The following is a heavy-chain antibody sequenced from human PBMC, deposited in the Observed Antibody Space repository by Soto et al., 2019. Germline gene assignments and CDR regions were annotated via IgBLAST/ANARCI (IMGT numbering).Heavy chain of an antibody. CDR2: ISGSGGST. J-gene: IGHJ6*02. D-gene: IGHD3-10*01. CDR1: GFTFSSYA. Sequence: GGSLRLSCAASGFTFSSYAMSWVRQAPGKGLEWVSAISGSGGSTYYADSVKGRFTISRDNSKNTLYLQMNSLRAEDTAVYYFAKDRGDSQPLYVMDVWGQGTTVTVSS. V-gene: IGHV3-23*01. CDR3: AKDRGDSQPLYVMDV.